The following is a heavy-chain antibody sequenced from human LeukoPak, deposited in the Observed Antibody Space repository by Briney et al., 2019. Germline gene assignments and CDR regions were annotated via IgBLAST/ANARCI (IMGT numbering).Heavy chain of an antibody. CDR1: GFIFSNNG. V-gene: IGHV3-33*01. CDR3: AREWGRIAVAGGPGY. CDR2: IWYDGRTK. Sequence: PGGSLRLSREVSGFIFSNNGMHWVRQAPGKGLGWVALIWYDGRTKFHADSVRGRCTISRDNSANTLYLQMSSLRVEDTAVYYCAREWGRIAVAGGPGYWGQGALVTVSS. D-gene: IGHD6-19*01. J-gene: IGHJ4*02.